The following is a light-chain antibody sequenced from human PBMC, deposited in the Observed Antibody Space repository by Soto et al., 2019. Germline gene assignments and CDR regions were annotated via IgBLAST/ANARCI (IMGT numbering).Light chain of an antibody. J-gene: IGLJ1*01. CDR1: SSNIGAGYD. V-gene: IGLV1-40*01. CDR2: GNI. Sequence: QSVLTQPPSVSGAPGQRVTISCTGSSSNIGAGYDVHWYQQLPGTAPKLLINGNINRPSGVPDRFSGSKSGTSASLAITGLQAEDEADYYCQSYDSSLRGFHVFGTGTKLTVL. CDR3: QSYDSSLRGFHV.